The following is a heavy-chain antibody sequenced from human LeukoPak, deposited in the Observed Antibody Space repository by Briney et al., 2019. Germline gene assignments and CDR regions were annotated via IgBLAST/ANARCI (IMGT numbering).Heavy chain of an antibody. CDR3: ARHPRYCSGGSCYLDY. CDR1: GDSISSFY. J-gene: IGHJ4*02. D-gene: IGHD2-15*01. CDR2: IYSSGST. Sequence: SETLSLTCTVSGDSISSFYWSWIRQPAGKGLEWIGRIYSSGSTNYNPSLKSRVTISVDTSKNQFSLKLSSVTAADTAVYYCARHPRYCSGGSCYLDYWGQGTLVTVSS. V-gene: IGHV4-4*07.